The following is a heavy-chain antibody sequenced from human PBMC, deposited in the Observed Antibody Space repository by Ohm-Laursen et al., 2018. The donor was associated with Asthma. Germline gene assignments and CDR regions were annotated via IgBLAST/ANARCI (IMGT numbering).Heavy chain of an antibody. J-gene: IGHJ6*02. D-gene: IGHD3-10*01. CDR3: ASYKGGYNHYGMDV. Sequence: TLSLTCTVSGDSISSGNNYWSWIRQHPGKGLEWIGYIYYSGITYSNPSLRSRVSISVDTSKNQFSLKLSPVTAADTAVYYCASYKGGYNHYGMDVWGQGTTVTVSS. V-gene: IGHV4-31*03. CDR2: IYYSGIT. CDR1: GDSISSGNNY.